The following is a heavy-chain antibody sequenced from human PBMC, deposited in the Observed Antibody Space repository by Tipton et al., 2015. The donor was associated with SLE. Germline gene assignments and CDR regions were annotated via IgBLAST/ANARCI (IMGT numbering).Heavy chain of an antibody. CDR1: GGSISSGSYY. Sequence: GLVKPSQTLSLTCTVSGGSISSGSYYWSWIRQPPGEGLEWIGYIYYREGTNYSPSLKSRVTISLDASKNQLSLRLSSVTAADTAVYYCARLEDPFGIFGVPKGWFDPWGQGTLVTVSS. CDR3: ARLEDPFGIFGVPKGWFDP. CDR2: IYYREGT. D-gene: IGHD3-3*02. J-gene: IGHJ5*02. V-gene: IGHV4-61*01.